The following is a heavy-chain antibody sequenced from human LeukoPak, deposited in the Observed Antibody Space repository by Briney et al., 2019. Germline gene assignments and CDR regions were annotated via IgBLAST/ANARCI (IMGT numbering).Heavy chain of an antibody. CDR1: GYTFTSYY. CDR3: ARLNGITDAFAV. J-gene: IGHJ3*01. D-gene: IGHD1-14*01. CDR2: INPSGGST. V-gene: IGHV1-46*03. Sequence: ASVKVSCKASGYTFTSYYMHWVRQAPGQGLEWMGIINPSGGSTSYAQKFQGRVTMTRDTSTSTVYMELSSLRSEDTAGYYWARLNGITDAFAVWGQATMVTVSS.